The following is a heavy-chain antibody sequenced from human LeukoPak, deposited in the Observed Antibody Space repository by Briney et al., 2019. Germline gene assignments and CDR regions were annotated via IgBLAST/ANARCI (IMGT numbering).Heavy chain of an antibody. V-gene: IGHV4-59*01. D-gene: IGHD3-22*01. CDR3: ARDHRHRSGYYSGWFDP. J-gene: IGHJ5*02. CDR2: IYYSGRT. Sequence: SETLSLTCTVSGGSISSYYWSWMRQPPGKGLEWVGYIYYSGRTTDNPPLTLRVTISVDPSKNQFSLKLSSVTAADTAVYYCARDHRHRSGYYSGWFDPWGQGTLVTVSS. CDR1: GGSISSYY.